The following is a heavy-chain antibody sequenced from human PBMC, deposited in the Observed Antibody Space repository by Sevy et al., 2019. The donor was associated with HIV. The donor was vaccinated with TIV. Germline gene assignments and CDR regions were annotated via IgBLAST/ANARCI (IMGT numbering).Heavy chain of an antibody. CDR1: GFTFSSYG. V-gene: IGHV3-33*01. CDR3: ARDRGIVVVPAAKPKKNGMDV. Sequence: GGSLRLSCAASGFTFSSYGMHWVRQAPGKGLEWVAVIWYDGSNKYYADSVKGRFTISRDNSKNTLYLQMNSLRAEDTAVYYCARDRGIVVVPAAKPKKNGMDVWGQGTTVTVSS. CDR2: IWYDGSNK. J-gene: IGHJ6*02. D-gene: IGHD2-2*01.